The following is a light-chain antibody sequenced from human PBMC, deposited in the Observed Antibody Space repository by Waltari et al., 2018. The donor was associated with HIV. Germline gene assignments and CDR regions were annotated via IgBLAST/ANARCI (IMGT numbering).Light chain of an antibody. J-gene: IGKJ1*01. CDR2: AAS. CDR1: QSISSY. Sequence: DIQMTQSPSSLSASVGDRVTITCRASQSISSYLNWYQQKPGKAPNLLIYAASSLQSGVPSRFSGSGSGTDFTRTISSLQPEDVVTYYCQQSYSTPRTFGQGTKVEIK. CDR3: QQSYSTPRT. V-gene: IGKV1-39*01.